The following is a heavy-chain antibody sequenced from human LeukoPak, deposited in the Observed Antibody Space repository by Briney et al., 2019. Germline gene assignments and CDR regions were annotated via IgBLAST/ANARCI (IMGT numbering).Heavy chain of an antibody. V-gene: IGHV3-23*01. CDR1: GFTFSSYA. Sequence: TGGSLRLSCAASGFTFSSYAMSWVRQAPGKGLEWVSAISGSGGSTYYADSVKGRFTISRDNSKNTLYLQMNSLRAEDTAVYYCARIALGYCSSTSCQMTDYWGQGTLVTVSS. CDR2: ISGSGGST. J-gene: IGHJ4*02. CDR3: ARIALGYCSSTSCQMTDY. D-gene: IGHD2-2*01.